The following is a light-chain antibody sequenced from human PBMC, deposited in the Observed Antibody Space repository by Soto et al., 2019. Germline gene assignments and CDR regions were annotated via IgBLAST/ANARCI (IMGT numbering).Light chain of an antibody. CDR1: SSDVGGYNY. V-gene: IGLV2-14*01. J-gene: IGLJ1*01. CDR2: NVS. Sequence: QSALTQAASVSGSPGQSITISCTGTSSDVGGYNYVSWYQQFPGRVPKLLIYNVSNRPSGVSNRFSGSKSGNTASLTISGLQAEDEADYYCSSYAGSSNVFGTGTKVTV. CDR3: SSYAGSSNV.